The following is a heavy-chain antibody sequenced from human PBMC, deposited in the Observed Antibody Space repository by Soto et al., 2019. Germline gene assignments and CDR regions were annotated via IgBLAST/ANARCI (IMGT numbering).Heavy chain of an antibody. V-gene: IGHV3-74*01. Sequence: EVQLVESGGGLFQPGGSLRLSCAASGFTFNKYWIHWVRQAPGTGLVWVSRIKYDAPSTNYADSVKGRFSISRDNAQKTVHLQMSSLRGDDTAVYYCVRGALRSYYFDYCGQGTLVTVSS. CDR3: VRGALRSYYFDY. CDR1: GFTFNKYW. CDR2: IKYDAPST. D-gene: IGHD3-9*01. J-gene: IGHJ4*02.